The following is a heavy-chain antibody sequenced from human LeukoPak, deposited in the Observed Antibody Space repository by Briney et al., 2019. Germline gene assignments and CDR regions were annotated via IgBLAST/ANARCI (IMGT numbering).Heavy chain of an antibody. J-gene: IGHJ4*02. V-gene: IGHV5-51*01. Sequence: GESLKIPCKGSGYSFTSYWIGWVRQMPGKGLEWMGIIYPGDSDTRYSPSFQGQVTISADKSISTAYLQWSSLKASDTAMYYCARPNDFWSGYYHYWGQGTLVTVSS. CDR2: IYPGDSDT. D-gene: IGHD3-3*01. CDR1: GYSFTSYW. CDR3: ARPNDFWSGYYHY.